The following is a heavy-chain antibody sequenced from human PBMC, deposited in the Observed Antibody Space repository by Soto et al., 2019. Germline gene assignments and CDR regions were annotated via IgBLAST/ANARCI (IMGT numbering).Heavy chain of an antibody. D-gene: IGHD4-17*01. V-gene: IGHV3-23*01. CDR1: RFTFTRSP. CDR2: ISGSGGGT. Sequence: EEQLLESGGGLVQPGGSLRLSCAASRFTFTRSPMSWVRQAPVRGLEGVSAISGSGGGTYYADSVRGRFTISRDNSKNTLYLQMNSLRDEDTAIYYCVKRGTVTTDFYGMDVWGQGTTVTVSS. J-gene: IGHJ6*02. CDR3: VKRGTVTTDFYGMDV.